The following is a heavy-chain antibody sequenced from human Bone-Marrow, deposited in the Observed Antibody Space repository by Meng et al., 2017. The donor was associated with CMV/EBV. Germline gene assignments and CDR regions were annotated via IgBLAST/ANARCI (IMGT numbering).Heavy chain of an antibody. J-gene: IGHJ4*02. CDR2: IQYDGSHK. D-gene: IGHD1-26*01. CDR1: GFTFSSYD. Sequence: GESLKISCAASGFTFSSYDMYWVRQAPGKGLEWVSFIQYDGSHKFYADSVKGRFTISTDNSKNTLYLQMNSLRAEDTAIYYCPKGGSGSYFDSWGQGTLVTVSS. V-gene: IGHV3-30*02. CDR3: PKGGSGSYFDS.